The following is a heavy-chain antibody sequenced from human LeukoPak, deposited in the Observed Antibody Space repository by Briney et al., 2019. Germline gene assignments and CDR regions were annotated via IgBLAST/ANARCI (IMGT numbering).Heavy chain of an antibody. CDR2: IWYDGSNK. V-gene: IGHV3-33*01. D-gene: IGHD6-13*01. CDR3: AREGIAAAGTYLDY. J-gene: IGHJ4*02. Sequence: PGGSLRLSCAASGFTFSSYGMHWVRQAPGKGLEWVAVIWYDGSNKYYADSVKGRFTISRDNSKNTLYLQMNGLRAEDTAVYYCAREGIAAAGTYLDYWGQGTLVTVSS. CDR1: GFTFSSYG.